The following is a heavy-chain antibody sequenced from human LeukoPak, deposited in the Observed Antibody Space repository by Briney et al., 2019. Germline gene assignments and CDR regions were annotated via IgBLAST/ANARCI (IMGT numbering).Heavy chain of an antibody. CDR2: IYYSGST. CDR1: GYSISSGYY. V-gene: IGHV4-61*01. Sequence: SSETLSLTCTVSGYSISSGYYWSWIRQPPGKGLEWIGYIYYSGSTSYNPSLKSRVTISVDTSKNQFSLKLGSVTAADTAVYYCARYSGSYPHDAFEIWGQGTMVTVSS. J-gene: IGHJ3*02. D-gene: IGHD1-26*01. CDR3: ARYSGSYPHDAFEI.